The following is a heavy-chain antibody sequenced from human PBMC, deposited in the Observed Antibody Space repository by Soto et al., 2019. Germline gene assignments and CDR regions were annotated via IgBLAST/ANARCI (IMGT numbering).Heavy chain of an antibody. V-gene: IGHV4-31*03. CDR2: IFYAGDT. J-gene: IGHJ5*02. D-gene: IGHD4-17*01. CDR1: GESIATGAFY. Sequence: SETLSLTCTVSGESIATGAFYWSWIRLQSGKGPEWIGSIFYAGDTHYNPSLKSRVEISLDGSQNQFSLNLRSVTAADTAVYYCARVGDYRTWFEPWGPGTLVTVSS. CDR3: ARVGDYRTWFEP.